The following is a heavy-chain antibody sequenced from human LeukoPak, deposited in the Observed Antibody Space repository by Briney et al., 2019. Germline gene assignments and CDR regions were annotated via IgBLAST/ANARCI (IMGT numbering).Heavy chain of an antibody. J-gene: IGHJ4*02. CDR3: ARARESMATAGSYFDY. V-gene: IGHV4-34*01. CDR1: GGSFSDYS. CDR2: INHSGGT. D-gene: IGHD6-13*01. Sequence: SETLSLTCAVYGGSFSDYSWSWIRQPPGKGLEWIGEINHSGGTNHNPSLRSRVTISLARSNNQFSLRLSSVTAADTAVYYCARARESMATAGSYFDYWGQGTLVTVSS.